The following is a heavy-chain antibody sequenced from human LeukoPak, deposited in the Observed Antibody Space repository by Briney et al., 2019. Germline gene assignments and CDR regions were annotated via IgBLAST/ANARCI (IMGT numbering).Heavy chain of an antibody. CDR2: INHGGST. CDR1: GQSFSDHY. Sequence: PSETLSLTCAVFGQSFSDHYWSWIRQPPGKGLEWIGEINHGGSTNYNPSLKSRVTISVDTSKTQFSLELTSVTAADTAVYFCARVLALVGADYWGQGTPVTVSS. J-gene: IGHJ4*02. D-gene: IGHD3-3*02. V-gene: IGHV4-34*01. CDR3: ARVLALVGADY.